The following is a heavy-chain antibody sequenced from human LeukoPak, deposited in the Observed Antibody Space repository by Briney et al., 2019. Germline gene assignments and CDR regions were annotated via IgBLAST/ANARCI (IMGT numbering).Heavy chain of an antibody. J-gene: IGHJ6*02. CDR3: ARDHPYSGYDIYGMDV. Sequence: GASVKVSCKASGYTFTSYGISWVRQAPGQGLEWMGWISAYNGNTNYAQKLQGRVTMTTDTSTSTAYMELRSLRSDDTAVYYCARDHPYSGYDIYGMDVWGQGTTVTVSS. CDR2: ISAYNGNT. V-gene: IGHV1-18*01. D-gene: IGHD5-12*01. CDR1: GYTFTSYG.